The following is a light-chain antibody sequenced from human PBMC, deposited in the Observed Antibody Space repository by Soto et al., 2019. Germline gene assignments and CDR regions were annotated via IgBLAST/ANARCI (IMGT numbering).Light chain of an antibody. Sequence: IQLTQSPSTLPASVGDSVTITCRANQSISTWLAWYQQKPGKAPNLRIYKASRLETGVPSRLSGSGSGTDFTLTINSMQPEDVATYYCQKYNSAPTFGQGTRLEI. J-gene: IGKJ5*01. CDR3: QKYNSAPT. V-gene: IGKV1-5*03. CDR1: QSISTW. CDR2: KAS.